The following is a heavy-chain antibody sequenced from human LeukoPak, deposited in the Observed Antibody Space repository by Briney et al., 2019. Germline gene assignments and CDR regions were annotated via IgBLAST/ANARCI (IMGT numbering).Heavy chain of an antibody. V-gene: IGHV4-59*01. J-gene: IGHJ5*02. CDR3: ARGMDDGGPFDP. CDR1: GGSISSYY. D-gene: IGHD4-23*01. CDR2: IYYSGST. Sequence: SETLSLTCTVSGGSISSYYWSWIRQPPGKGLEWIGYIYYSGSTNYNPSLKSRVTISVDTSKNQFSLKLSSVTAADTAVYYCARGMDDGGPFDPWGQGTLVTVSS.